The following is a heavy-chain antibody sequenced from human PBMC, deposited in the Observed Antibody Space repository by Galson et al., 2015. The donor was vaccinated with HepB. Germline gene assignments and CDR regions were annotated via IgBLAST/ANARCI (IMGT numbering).Heavy chain of an antibody. CDR3: AKDLRLSASYAYFAY. CDR2: ISRSGGSP. CDR1: GFTFSTSA. D-gene: IGHD1-26*01. Sequence: SLRLSCAASGFTFSTSAMSWVRQAPGKGLEWVSAISRSGGSPYYADSVRGRFTISRDNSRNTLYLQMNSLRAEDTAVYYCAKDLRLSASYAYFAYWGPGTLVTVSS. J-gene: IGHJ4*02. V-gene: IGHV3-23*01.